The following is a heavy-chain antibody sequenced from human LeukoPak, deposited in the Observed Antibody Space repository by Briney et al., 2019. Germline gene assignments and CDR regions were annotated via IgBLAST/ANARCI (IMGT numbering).Heavy chain of an antibody. D-gene: IGHD1-26*01. CDR3: ARDVIVGATLGTPFDY. V-gene: IGHV4-59*01. CDR1: GGSISSYY. J-gene: IGHJ4*02. CDR2: IYYSGST. Sequence: PSETLSLTCTVSGGSISSYYWSWIRQPPGKGLEWIGYIYYSGSTNYNPSLKSRVTISVDTSKNQFSLKLSSVTAADTAVYYCARDVIVGATLGTPFDYWGQGTLVTVSS.